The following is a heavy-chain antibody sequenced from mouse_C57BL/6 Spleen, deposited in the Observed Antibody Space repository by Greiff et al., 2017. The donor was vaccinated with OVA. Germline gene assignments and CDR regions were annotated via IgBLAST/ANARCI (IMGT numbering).Heavy chain of an antibody. V-gene: IGHV5-4*03. CDR1: GFTFSSYA. J-gene: IGHJ2*01. CDR3: ARGRSFDY. CDR2: ISDGGSYT. Sequence: EVKLVESGGGLVKPGGSLKLSCAASGFTFSSYAMSWVRQTPEKRLEWVATISDGGSYTYYPDNVKGRFTISRDNAKNNLYLQMSHLKSEDTAMYYCARGRSFDYWGQGTTLTVSS.